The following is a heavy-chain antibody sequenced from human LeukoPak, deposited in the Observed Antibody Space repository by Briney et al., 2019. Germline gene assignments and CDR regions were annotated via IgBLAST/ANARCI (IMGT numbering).Heavy chain of an antibody. CDR1: GYTFTSYY. Sequence: ASVKVSCKASGYTFTSYYMHWVRQAPGQGREWMGLIYPSGGSTRYAQKLQGRVTMTRETSTSTVYMALSSLRSEDTAVYYCARSPPRDSDAFDIWGQGTMVTVSS. CDR3: ARSPPRDSDAFDI. V-gene: IGHV1-46*01. D-gene: IGHD2-15*01. J-gene: IGHJ3*02. CDR2: IYPSGGST.